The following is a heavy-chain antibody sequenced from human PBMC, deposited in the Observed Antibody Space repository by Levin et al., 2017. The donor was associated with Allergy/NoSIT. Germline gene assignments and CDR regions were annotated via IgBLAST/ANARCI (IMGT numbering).Heavy chain of an antibody. J-gene: IGHJ4*02. V-gene: IGHV3-30*18. CDR3: AKDTTNDILTGYPWGSFDY. CDR2: ISYDGSNK. D-gene: IGHD3-9*01. Sequence: GGSLRLSCAASGFTFSRYGMHWVRQAPGKGLEWVAVISYDGSNKYYADSVKGRFTISRDNSKNTLYLQMNSLRAEDTAVYYCAKDTTNDILTGYPWGSFDYWGQGTLVTVSS. CDR1: GFTFSRYG.